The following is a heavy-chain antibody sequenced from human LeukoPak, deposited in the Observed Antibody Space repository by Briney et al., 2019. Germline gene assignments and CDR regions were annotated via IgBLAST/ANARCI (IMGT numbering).Heavy chain of an antibody. J-gene: IGHJ4*02. D-gene: IGHD2-15*01. CDR1: GFTFSSYG. CDR2: IWYDGSNK. V-gene: IGHV3-33*01. Sequence: GRSLRLSCAASGFTFSSYGMHWVRQAPGKGLEWVAVIWYDGSNKHYADSVKGRFTISRDNSKNTLYLQMNSLRAEDTAVYYCARDHRRLVVAATQYYFDYWGQGTLVTVSS. CDR3: ARDHRRLVVAATQYYFDY.